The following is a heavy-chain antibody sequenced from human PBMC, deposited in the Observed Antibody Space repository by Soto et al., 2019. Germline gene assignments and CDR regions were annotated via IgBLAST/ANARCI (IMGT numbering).Heavy chain of an antibody. Sequence: SETLSLTCAVYGGSFSGYYWSWIRQPPGKGLEWIGEINHSGSTNYNPSLKSRVTISVDTSKNQFSLKLSSVTAADTALYYCAGLAAAGNGLGAFDIWGQGTMVTVSS. CDR2: INHSGST. CDR3: AGLAAAGNGLGAFDI. J-gene: IGHJ3*02. CDR1: GGSFSGYY. D-gene: IGHD6-13*01. V-gene: IGHV4-34*01.